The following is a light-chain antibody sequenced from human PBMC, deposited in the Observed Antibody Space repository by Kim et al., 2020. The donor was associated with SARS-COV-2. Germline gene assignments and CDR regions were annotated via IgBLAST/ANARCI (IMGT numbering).Light chain of an antibody. CDR2: RNS. CDR1: SSNIGINY. Sequence: GLRVTISCSGSSSNIGINYVYWYQQLPGTAPKLLIYRNSQRPSGVPDRFSGSKSGTSASLAISGLRSEDEADYYWAAWDDSLSESLFGGGTQLTVL. V-gene: IGLV1-47*01. J-gene: IGLJ3*02. CDR3: AAWDDSLSESL.